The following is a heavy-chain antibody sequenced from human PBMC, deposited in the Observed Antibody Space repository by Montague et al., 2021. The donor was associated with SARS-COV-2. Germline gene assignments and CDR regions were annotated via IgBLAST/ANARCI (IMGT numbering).Heavy chain of an antibody. D-gene: IGHD3-22*01. CDR2: IYSGGST. Sequence: SLRLSCAASGFTVSSNYMSWVRQAPGKGREWVSVIYSGGSTYYADSVKGRFTISRDNSKNTLYLQMNSLRAEDTAVYYRARGYDDSSGYYATVGVHWGQGTLVTVSS. J-gene: IGHJ4*02. V-gene: IGHV3-66*01. CDR3: ARGYDDSSGYYATVGVH. CDR1: GFTVSSNY.